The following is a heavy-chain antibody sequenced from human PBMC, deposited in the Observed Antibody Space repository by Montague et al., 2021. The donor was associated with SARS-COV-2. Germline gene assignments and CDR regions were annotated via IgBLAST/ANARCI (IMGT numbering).Heavy chain of an antibody. CDR2: IFYTGST. D-gene: IGHD6-13*01. CDR1: GDSINTYY. V-gene: IGHV4-59*12. J-gene: IGHJ6*02. Sequence: SETLSLTCTVSGDSINTYYWNWIRQPPGKGLEWLGSIFYTGSTXXXPSXXXRVTISLDTSKNQFFLKVTSVTAADTAVYYCARQAAGSYFYYGVDVWGQGTTVTVS. CDR3: ARQAAGSYFYYGVDV.